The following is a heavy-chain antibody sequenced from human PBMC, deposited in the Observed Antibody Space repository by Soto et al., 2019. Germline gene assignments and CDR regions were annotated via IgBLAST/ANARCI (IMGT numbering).Heavy chain of an antibody. CDR3: ARVIFGVVMKFDP. J-gene: IGHJ5*02. CDR2: IYYSGST. Sequence: SSETLSLTCTVSGGSISSYYWSWIRQPPGKGLEWIGYIYYSGSTNYNPSLKSRVTISVDTSKNQFSLKLSSVTAADTAVYYCARVIFGVVMKFDPWGQGTLVTVSS. D-gene: IGHD3-3*01. CDR1: GGSISSYY. V-gene: IGHV4-59*01.